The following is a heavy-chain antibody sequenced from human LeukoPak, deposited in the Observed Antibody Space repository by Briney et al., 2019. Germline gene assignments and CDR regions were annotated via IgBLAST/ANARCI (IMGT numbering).Heavy chain of an antibody. V-gene: IGHV4-39*01. CDR1: GGSISSSSYC. CDR3: ARHSARYCSSTSCYSRRAFDI. D-gene: IGHD2-2*01. CDR2: IYYSGST. Sequence: PSETLSLTCTVSGGSISSSSYCWGWLRQPPGKGLEWIGSIYYSGSTYYNPSLKSRVTISVDTSKNQFSLKLSSVTAADTAVYYCARHSARYCSSTSCYSRRAFDIWGQGTMVTVSS. J-gene: IGHJ3*02.